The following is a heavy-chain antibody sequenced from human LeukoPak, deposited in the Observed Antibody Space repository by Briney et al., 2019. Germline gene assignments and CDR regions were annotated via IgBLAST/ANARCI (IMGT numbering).Heavy chain of an antibody. CDR1: GFSFSATW. Sequence: GGSLRLSCAASGFSFSATWMHWVRQAPGKGLEWVSRTHSDGINTIYADSVKGRFTISRDNAKNTVFLQMDGLRAEDTAVYYCATDRSYTVDIWGQGTMVTVSS. CDR3: ATDRSYTVDI. CDR2: THSDGINT. V-gene: IGHV3-74*01. J-gene: IGHJ3*02.